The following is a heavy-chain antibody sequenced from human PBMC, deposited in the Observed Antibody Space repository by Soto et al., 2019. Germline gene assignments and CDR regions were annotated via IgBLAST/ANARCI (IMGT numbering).Heavy chain of an antibody. V-gene: IGHV4-31*03. Sequence: ASETLSLPCTVSGGSIISGGYYWSWIRQHPGKGLEWIGYIYYSGSTYYNPSLKSRVTISVDTSKNQFSLKLSSVTAADTAVYYCARRDSGYDFDYWGQGTLVTVSS. CDR2: IYYSGST. D-gene: IGHD5-12*01. J-gene: IGHJ4*02. CDR1: GGSIISGGYY. CDR3: ARRDSGYDFDY.